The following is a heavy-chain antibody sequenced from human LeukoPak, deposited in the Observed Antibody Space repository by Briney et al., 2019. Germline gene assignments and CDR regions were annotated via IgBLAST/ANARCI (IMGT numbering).Heavy chain of an antibody. Sequence: GGSLRLSCAASGFTFSSYGMHWVRQAPGKGLEWVAFIRYDGSNKYYADSVKGRFTISRDNSKNTLYLQMNSLRAEDTALYYCAKGRYSNVRLDYWGQGTLVTVSS. V-gene: IGHV3-30*02. CDR3: AKGRYSNVRLDY. CDR2: IRYDGSNK. CDR1: GFTFSSYG. D-gene: IGHD4-11*01. J-gene: IGHJ4*02.